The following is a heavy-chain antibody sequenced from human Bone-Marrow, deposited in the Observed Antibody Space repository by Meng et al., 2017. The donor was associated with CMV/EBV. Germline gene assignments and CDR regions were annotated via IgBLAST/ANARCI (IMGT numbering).Heavy chain of an antibody. CDR2: IYPGDSDT. J-gene: IGHJ4*02. V-gene: IGHV5-51*01. CDR1: GYSFTSYW. CDR3: ASPGDSNYLNPFDY. D-gene: IGHD4-11*01. Sequence: GGSLRLSCKGSGYSFTSYWICWVRQMPGKGLEWMGIIYPGDSDTTYSPSFQGQVTISADKSISTAYLQWSSLKVSDTAMYYCASPGDSNYLNPFDYWGQGTLVTVSS.